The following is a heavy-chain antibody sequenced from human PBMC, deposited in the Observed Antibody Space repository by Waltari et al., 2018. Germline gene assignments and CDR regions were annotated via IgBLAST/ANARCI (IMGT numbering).Heavy chain of an antibody. CDR3: TTLARGESGDY. J-gene: IGHJ4*02. CDR2: IDPDGSQK. Sequence: EVQLVESGGGLVKPGGSLSLPCAPSGVTFNTYWMKWIRQAPGKGLEWDANIDPDGSQKFYVDSVKGRFTVSRDNAQNSLYLQMNNLRAEDTAVYYCTTLARGESGDYWGQGTLVTVSS. CDR1: GVTFNTYW. D-gene: IGHD3-16*01. V-gene: IGHV3-7*01.